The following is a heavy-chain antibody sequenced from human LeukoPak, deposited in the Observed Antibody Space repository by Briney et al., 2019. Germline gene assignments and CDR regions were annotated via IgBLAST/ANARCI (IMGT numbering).Heavy chain of an antibody. Sequence: SETLSLTCTVSGGSISHYYWSWIRQPPGKGLGWIGYIYYSGTTNYNPSLKSRSTISVATSKKQFSLKLNSVSAADTAVYSCARSGGYSSPHGYWGQGTLVTVSS. CDR1: GGSISHYY. D-gene: IGHD6-19*01. CDR3: ARSGGYSSPHGY. J-gene: IGHJ4*02. V-gene: IGHV4-59*01. CDR2: IYYSGTT.